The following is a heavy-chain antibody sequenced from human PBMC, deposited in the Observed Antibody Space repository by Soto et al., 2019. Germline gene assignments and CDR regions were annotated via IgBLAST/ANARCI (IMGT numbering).Heavy chain of an antibody. J-gene: IGHJ4*02. CDR2: ISSSGSTI. V-gene: IGHV3-11*01. D-gene: IGHD2-15*01. Sequence: GGSLRLSCAASGFTFSDYYMSWIRQAPGKGLEWVSYISSSGSTIYYADSVKGRFTISRDNAKNSLYLQMNSLRAEDTAVYYCARDLRCSGGSCHYFDYWGQGTLVTVSS. CDR1: GFTFSDYY. CDR3: ARDLRCSGGSCHYFDY.